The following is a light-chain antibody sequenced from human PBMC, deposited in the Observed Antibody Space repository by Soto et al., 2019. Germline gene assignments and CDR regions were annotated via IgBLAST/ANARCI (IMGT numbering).Light chain of an antibody. J-gene: IGKJ1*01. Sequence: DIQMTQSPSTLSGSLVDRVTITCRASQTISSWLAGYQQKPGKAPKLLIYKASTLKSGVPSRFSGSGSGTEFTLTISSLQPDDFATYYCQHYNSYSEAFGQGTKVDIK. CDR3: QHYNSYSEA. CDR2: KAS. CDR1: QTISSW. V-gene: IGKV1-5*03.